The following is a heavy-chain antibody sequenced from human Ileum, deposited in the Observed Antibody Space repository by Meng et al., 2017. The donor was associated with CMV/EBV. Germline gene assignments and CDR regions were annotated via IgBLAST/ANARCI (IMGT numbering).Heavy chain of an antibody. CDR1: GFTFSSYA. J-gene: IGHJ5*02. CDR3: AKGGRFPLRGIFDP. D-gene: IGHD3-10*01. Sequence: GQRLEVGGGLVQLGGSLRLSCAASGFTFSSYAMSWVRQAPGKGLEWVSAISGSGGSTYYADSVKGRFTISRDNSKNTLYLQMNSLRAEDTAVYYCAKGGRFPLRGIFDPWGQGTLVTVSS. CDR2: ISGSGGST. V-gene: IGHV3-23*01.